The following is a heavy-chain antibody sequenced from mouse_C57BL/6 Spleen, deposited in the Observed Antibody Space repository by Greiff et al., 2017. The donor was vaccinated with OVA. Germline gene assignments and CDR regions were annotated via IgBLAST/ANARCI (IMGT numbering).Heavy chain of an antibody. J-gene: IGHJ1*03. CDR2: IDPSDSYT. D-gene: IGHD1-1*01. Sequence: VKLMQPGAELVRPGTSVKLSCKASGYTFTSYWMHWVKQRPGQGLEWIGVIDPSDSYTNYNQKFKGKATLTVDTSSSTAYMQLSSLTSEDSAVYYCARGGGSSYFDVWGTGTTVTVSS. CDR3: ARGGGSSYFDV. V-gene: IGHV1-59*01. CDR1: GYTFTSYW.